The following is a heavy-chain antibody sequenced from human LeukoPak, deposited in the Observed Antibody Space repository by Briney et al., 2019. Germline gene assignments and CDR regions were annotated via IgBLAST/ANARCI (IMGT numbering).Heavy chain of an antibody. CDR3: ARLGGYCSSTSCRPDY. CDR1: GGSISSYY. CDR2: IYYSGST. V-gene: IGHV4-59*08. Sequence: PSETLSLTCTVSGGSISSYYWSWIRQPPGKGLEWIGYIYYSGSTNYNPSLKSRVTISVDTSKNQFSLKLSSVTAADTAVYYCARLGGYCSSTSCRPDYWGQGTLVTVSS. D-gene: IGHD2-2*01. J-gene: IGHJ4*02.